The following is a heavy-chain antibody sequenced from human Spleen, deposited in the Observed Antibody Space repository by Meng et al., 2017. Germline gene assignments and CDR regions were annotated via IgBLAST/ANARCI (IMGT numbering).Heavy chain of an antibody. Sequence: QVHLVQFGAEVKKPGASVKVSCKPSGYKFTDYYIHWFRQARGQGLEWMGWINPNSGGTRYGQILQGRVTMTRDTSISTAYMELSRLRSDDTAVYYCATVIGATATLGFDYWGQGTLVTVSS. CDR2: INPNSGGT. V-gene: IGHV1-2*02. CDR3: ATVIGATATLGFDY. CDR1: GYKFTDYY. D-gene: IGHD2-15*01. J-gene: IGHJ4*02.